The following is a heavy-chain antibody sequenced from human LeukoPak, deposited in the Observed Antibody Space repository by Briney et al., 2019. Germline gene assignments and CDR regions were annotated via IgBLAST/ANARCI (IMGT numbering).Heavy chain of an antibody. CDR3: AKAHSTSWYHSFDY. Sequence: GGSLRLSCGASGFTFSNCAMSWVRQAPGKGLECVSVISGSGGSTHYADSVKGRFTISRDNSKNTLDLQMNSLSVEDTALYYCAKAHSTSWYHSFDYWGQGALVTVSS. D-gene: IGHD2-2*01. V-gene: IGHV3-23*01. CDR1: GFTFSNCA. J-gene: IGHJ4*02. CDR2: ISGSGGST.